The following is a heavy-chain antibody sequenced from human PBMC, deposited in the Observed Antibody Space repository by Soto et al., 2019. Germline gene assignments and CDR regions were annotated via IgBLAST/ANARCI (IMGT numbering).Heavy chain of an antibody. CDR1: GGSFGTNY. J-gene: IGHJ5*02. Sequence: SETLSLTCTISGGSFGTNYWSWTRQAPGKGLEWIGYTYHTGSTKYNPSLKSRATISVDTSKNQFSLTLNSAAAADTAVYYCATDSAGRGPFDPWGQGILVTVSS. CDR2: TYHTGST. V-gene: IGHV4-59*13. CDR3: ATDSAGRGPFDP. D-gene: IGHD3-10*01.